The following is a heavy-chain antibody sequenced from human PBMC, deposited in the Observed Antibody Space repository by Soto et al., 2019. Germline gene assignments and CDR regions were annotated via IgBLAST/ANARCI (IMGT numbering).Heavy chain of an antibody. D-gene: IGHD3-3*02. J-gene: IGHJ3*02. Sequence: QVQLQESAPGLVKPSGTLSLTCAVPGGSLSSSNWWSWVRQPPGKGLEWIGEIYHSGSTNCNPSLKSRVTISVDKSKNQCSLKLSSVAAADTAVYYCARVLGNDAFDSWGQGTMVTVSS. CDR3: ARVLGNDAFDS. CDR2: IYHSGST. CDR1: GGSLSSSNW. V-gene: IGHV4-4*02.